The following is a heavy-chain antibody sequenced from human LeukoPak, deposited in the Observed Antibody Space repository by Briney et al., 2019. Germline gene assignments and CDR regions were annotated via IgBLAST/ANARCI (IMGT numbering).Heavy chain of an antibody. CDR3: ARDYYPHYGYSLDY. CDR1: GYTFTSYG. D-gene: IGHD2-15*01. CDR2: ISAYNGDT. Sequence: ASVKVSCKASGYTFTSYGISWVRQAPGQGLEWMGWISAYNGDTNYAQKLQGRVTVTTDTSTSTAYVELGSLRSDDTAVYYCARDYYPHYGYSLDYWGQGTLVTVSS. V-gene: IGHV1-18*01. J-gene: IGHJ4*02.